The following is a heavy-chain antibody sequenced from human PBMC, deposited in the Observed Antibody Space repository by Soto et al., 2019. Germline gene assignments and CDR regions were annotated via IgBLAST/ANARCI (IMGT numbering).Heavy chain of an antibody. Sequence: SETLSLTCAVYGGSFSGYYWSWIRQPPGKGLEWIGEINHSGSTNYNPSLKSRVTISVDTSKNQFSLKLGSVTAADTAVYYCARAISWSNGEPPGYYYGMDVWGQGTTVTVSS. CDR1: GGSFSGYY. J-gene: IGHJ6*02. CDR2: INHSGST. CDR3: ARAISWSNGEPPGYYYGMDV. V-gene: IGHV4-34*01. D-gene: IGHD1-26*01.